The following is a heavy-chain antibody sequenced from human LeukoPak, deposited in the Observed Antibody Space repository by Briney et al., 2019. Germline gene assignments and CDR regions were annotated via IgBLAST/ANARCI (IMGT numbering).Heavy chain of an antibody. CDR1: GFTFSSYA. CDR3: ARDPSGSYSLDY. Sequence: GRSLRLSCAASGFTFSSYAMHWVRQAPGKGLEWVAVISYDGSNKYYADSVKGRFTISRDNSKNTLYLQMNSLRAEDTAVYYCARDPSGSYSLDYWGQGTLVTVSS. CDR2: ISYDGSNK. V-gene: IGHV3-30-3*01. J-gene: IGHJ4*02. D-gene: IGHD1-26*01.